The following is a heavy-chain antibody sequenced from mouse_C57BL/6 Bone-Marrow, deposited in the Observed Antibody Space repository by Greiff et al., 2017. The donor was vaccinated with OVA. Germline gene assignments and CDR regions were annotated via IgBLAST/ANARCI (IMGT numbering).Heavy chain of an antibody. Sequence: DVMLVESGGGLVQPGGSLSLSCAASGFTFTDYYMSWVRQPPGKALEWLGFIRNKANGYTTEYSAYVKGRFTISRDNSQSILYLQMNALRAEDSATYYCARERFYSNYYVDYWGQGTTLTVSS. V-gene: IGHV7-3*01. CDR2: IRNKANGYTT. J-gene: IGHJ2*01. D-gene: IGHD2-5*01. CDR3: ARERFYSNYYVDY. CDR1: GFTFTDYY.